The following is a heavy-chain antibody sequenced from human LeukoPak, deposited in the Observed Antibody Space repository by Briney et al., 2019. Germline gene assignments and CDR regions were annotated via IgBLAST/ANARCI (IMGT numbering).Heavy chain of an antibody. J-gene: IGHJ5*02. Sequence: ASVKVSCKASGYTFTGYYVHWVRQAPGQGLECMGWINPNSGGTNYAQKFQGWVTMTRDTSISTTYMELSRLRSDDTAVYYCARAQHYYGSGSYSDENWFDPWGQGTLVTVSS. D-gene: IGHD3-10*01. CDR2: INPNSGGT. CDR3: ARAQHYYGSGSYSDENWFDP. CDR1: GYTFTGYY. V-gene: IGHV1-2*04.